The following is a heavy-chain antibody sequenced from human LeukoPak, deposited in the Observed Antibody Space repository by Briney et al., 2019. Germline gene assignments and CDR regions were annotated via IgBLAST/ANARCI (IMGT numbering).Heavy chain of an antibody. V-gene: IGHV1-69*04. CDR1: GGTFSSYA. CDR2: IIPILGIA. CDR3: ARARGTNAFDI. D-gene: IGHD2-15*01. J-gene: IGHJ3*02. Sequence: ASVKVSCKASGGTFSSYAISWVRQAPGQGLEWMGRIIPILGIANYAQKFQGRVTITADKSTSTAYMELSSLRSEDTAVYYCARARGTNAFDIWGQGTMVTVSS.